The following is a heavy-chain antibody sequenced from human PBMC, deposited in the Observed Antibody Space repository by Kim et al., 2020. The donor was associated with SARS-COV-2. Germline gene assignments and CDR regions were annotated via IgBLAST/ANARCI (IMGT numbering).Heavy chain of an antibody. Sequence: KGRFTISRDNSKNTLYLQMNSLRAEDTAVYYCAKDSRGSWYYYDSSGYPDYWGQGTLVTVSS. J-gene: IGHJ4*02. D-gene: IGHD3-22*01. V-gene: IGHV3-23*03. CDR3: AKDSRGSWYYYDSSGYPDY.